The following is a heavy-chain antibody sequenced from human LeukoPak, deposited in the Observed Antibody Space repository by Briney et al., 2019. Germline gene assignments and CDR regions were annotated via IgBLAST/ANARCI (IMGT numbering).Heavy chain of an antibody. Sequence: GESLKISCKGSGYNFTTYWIAWVRQLPAKDLGSMGIIYPVDSDTKYSLSSQDQVTISADKSISTAYLQWSSLKASDTAMYYCARLKGTFGTNGFDVWGQGTMVTVSS. CDR1: GYNFTTYW. J-gene: IGHJ3*01. V-gene: IGHV5-51*01. CDR3: ARLKGTFGTNGFDV. CDR2: IYPVDSDT. D-gene: IGHD1-1*01.